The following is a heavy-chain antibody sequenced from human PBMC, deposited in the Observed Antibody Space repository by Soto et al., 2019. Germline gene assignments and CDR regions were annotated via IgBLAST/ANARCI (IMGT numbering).Heavy chain of an antibody. Sequence: QVQLQESGPGRVKPSQTLSLTCTVSGDSISSGGYYWSWIRQHPGKGLEWIGYIHYTGSTNYNPSLKSRVTISLDTSKKQFSLKLSSVSAADTAVYYCARASLRYFDWGQGTLVTVSS. CDR1: GDSISSGGYY. V-gene: IGHV4-31*03. CDR3: ARASLRYFD. CDR2: IHYTGST. J-gene: IGHJ4*02. D-gene: IGHD3-9*01.